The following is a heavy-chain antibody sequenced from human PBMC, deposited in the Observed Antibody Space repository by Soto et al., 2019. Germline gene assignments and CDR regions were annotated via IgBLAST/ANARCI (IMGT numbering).Heavy chain of an antibody. CDR3: AREGVAAPSYYYGMDV. Sequence: SETLSLTCTVSGDSIRSYYWSWIRQPPGKGLEWIGYISYTGSTHYNPSLKSRVTISADTSKNQFSLKLSSVTAPDTALYYCAREGVAAPSYYYGMDVWRQGSTVTVSS. CDR2: ISYTGST. V-gene: IGHV4-59*01. D-gene: IGHD2-15*01. J-gene: IGHJ6*02. CDR1: GDSIRSYY.